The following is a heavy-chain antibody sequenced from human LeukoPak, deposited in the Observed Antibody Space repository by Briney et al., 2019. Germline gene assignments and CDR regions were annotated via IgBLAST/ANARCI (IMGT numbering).Heavy chain of an antibody. CDR1: GFTFTKFW. CDR3: ARDRYINGRFGEIGH. D-gene: IGHD3-10*01. V-gene: IGHV3-7*01. J-gene: IGHJ1*01. Sequence: GESLRLSCEASGFTFTKFWMSWVRQAPGKGLEWVANIQEDGKKENYVDSVRGRFTISRDNAKNSIYLQMNSLRVEDTAVYYCARDRYINGRFGEIGHWGQGTLVIVSS. CDR2: IQEDGKKE.